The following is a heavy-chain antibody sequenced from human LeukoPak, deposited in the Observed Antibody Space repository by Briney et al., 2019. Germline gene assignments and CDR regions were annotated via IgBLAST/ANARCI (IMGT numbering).Heavy chain of an antibody. D-gene: IGHD3-10*01. J-gene: IGHJ4*02. Sequence: GGSLRLSCAASGFIFSDYVMNWVRQAPGKGLEWVSAISGSGGSTYYADSVKGRFTISRDNSKDTLYLQMNSLRAEDTAVYYCAKDQGTPAPLLWFGELLYTNFDYWGQGTLVTVSS. CDR2: ISGSGGST. CDR3: AKDQGTPAPLLWFGELLYTNFDY. CDR1: GFIFSDYV. V-gene: IGHV3-23*01.